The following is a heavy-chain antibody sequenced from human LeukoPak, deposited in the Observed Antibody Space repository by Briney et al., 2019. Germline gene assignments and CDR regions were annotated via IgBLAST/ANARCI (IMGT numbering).Heavy chain of an antibody. CDR1: GHSITNSDYY. V-gene: IGHV4-39*01. Sequence: SETLSLTCTVSGHSITNSDYYWGWIRQPPGKGLEWNGTIYLPRSTYHNPCLKSRVTMSVDTSKNEFSLKLRSVTAADTAMYYCTRQRGSGHWYFDLWGRGTLVTVSS. D-gene: IGHD6-19*01. CDR3: TRQRGSGHWYFDL. J-gene: IGHJ2*01. CDR2: IYLPRST.